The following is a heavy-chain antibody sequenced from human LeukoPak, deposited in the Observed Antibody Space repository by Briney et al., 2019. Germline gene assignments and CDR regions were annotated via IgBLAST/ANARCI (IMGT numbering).Heavy chain of an antibody. J-gene: IGHJ6*04. Sequence: GGSLRLSCAASGFTFSDYNMRWIRQAPGKGLEWVSYITYNSGTIYYTDSVKGRFTISRDNAKNSLYLQINSLRAEDTAVYYCAELGITMIGGVWGKGTTVTISS. CDR1: GFTFSDYN. CDR2: ITYNSGTI. CDR3: AELGITMIGGV. D-gene: IGHD3-10*02. V-gene: IGHV3-11*04.